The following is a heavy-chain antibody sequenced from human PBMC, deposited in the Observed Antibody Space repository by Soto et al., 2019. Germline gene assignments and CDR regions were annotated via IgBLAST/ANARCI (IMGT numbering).Heavy chain of an antibody. CDR1: GGSISSGGYY. J-gene: IGHJ4*02. V-gene: IGHV4-31*03. CDR2: IYYSGST. CDR3: ARVGSGGNYYDSSGYSGSRYFDY. D-gene: IGHD3-22*01. Sequence: PSETLSLTCTVSGGSISSGGYYWSWIRQHPGKVLEWIGYIYYSGSTYYNPSLKSRVTISVDTSKNQFSLKLSSVTAADTAVYYCARVGSGGNYYDSSGYSGSRYFDYWGQGTLATVSS.